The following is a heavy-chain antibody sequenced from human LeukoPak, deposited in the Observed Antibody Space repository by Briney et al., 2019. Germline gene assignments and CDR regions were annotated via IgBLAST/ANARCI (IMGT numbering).Heavy chain of an antibody. CDR3: ARHLRAVAGGRYFDY. CDR1: GGSISGYY. Sequence: SETLSLTCTVSGGSISGYYWSWIRQPPGKGMEWIGYIYHNRGTNYNPSLQSRLTISVDTSKNQFSLKLSSVTAADTAVYYCARHLRAVAGGRYFDYWGQGTQVTVSS. J-gene: IGHJ4*02. CDR2: IYHNRGT. V-gene: IGHV4-59*08. D-gene: IGHD6-19*01.